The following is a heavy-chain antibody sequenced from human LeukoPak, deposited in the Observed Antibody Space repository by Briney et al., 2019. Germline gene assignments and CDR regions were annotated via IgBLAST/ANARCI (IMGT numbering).Heavy chain of an antibody. D-gene: IGHD5-18*01. CDR2: ISSSDNTI. Sequence: PPGSLRLSCAASGFTFSFYSMNWVRQPPGKGLEWVSYISSSDNTINYADSVKGRFTISRDNAKNSLNLEMNSLRDEDTAVYYCARVHRGYSYGRLDYWGQGTLVTVSS. J-gene: IGHJ4*02. CDR1: GFTFSFYS. CDR3: ARVHRGYSYGRLDY. V-gene: IGHV3-48*02.